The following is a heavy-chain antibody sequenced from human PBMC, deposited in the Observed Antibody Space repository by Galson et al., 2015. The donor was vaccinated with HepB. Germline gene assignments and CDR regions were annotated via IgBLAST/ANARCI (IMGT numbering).Heavy chain of an antibody. CDR2: IDPSDFYT. D-gene: IGHD3-22*01. CDR3: ARQSKIVVPASDQHGMDV. V-gene: IGHV5-10-1*01. J-gene: IGHJ6*02. CDR1: VYIFTTYW. Sequence: QSGAEVKKPGESLRISCKGSVYIFTTYWINWVRQMPGKGLEWMGRIDPSDFYTDYSPSFQGHVSISADKSVNTAFLYWSSLKASDTAIYYCARQSKIVVPASDQHGMDVWGQGTTVTVSS.